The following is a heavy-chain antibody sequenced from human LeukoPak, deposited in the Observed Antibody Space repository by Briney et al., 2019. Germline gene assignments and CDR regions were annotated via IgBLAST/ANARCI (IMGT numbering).Heavy chain of an antibody. J-gene: IGHJ4*02. CDR3: AKDQGLPYEAVAGTNYFDY. D-gene: IGHD6-19*01. V-gene: IGHV3-23*01. CDR1: GFTFSSYA. CDR2: ISGSGGST. Sequence: PGGSLRLSCAASGFTFSSYAMSWVRQAPGKGLEWVSAISGSGGSTYYADSVKGRFTISRDNSKNTLYLQMNSLRAEDTAVYYCAKDQGLPYEAVAGTNYFDYWGQGTLVTVSS.